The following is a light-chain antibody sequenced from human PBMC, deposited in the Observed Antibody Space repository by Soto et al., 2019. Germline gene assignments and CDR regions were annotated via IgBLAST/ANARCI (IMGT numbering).Light chain of an antibody. CDR1: QSVSSN. J-gene: IGKJ1*01. V-gene: IGKV3-15*01. CDR2: GAS. Sequence: EIVMTQSPATLSVSPGERATFSCRASQSVSSNLAWYQQKPGQAPRLLIYGASIRATGIPARFSGSGSGTEFTLTISTLQSEDFAIYYCQHYNNWPPWTFGQGTKVGI. CDR3: QHYNNWPPWT.